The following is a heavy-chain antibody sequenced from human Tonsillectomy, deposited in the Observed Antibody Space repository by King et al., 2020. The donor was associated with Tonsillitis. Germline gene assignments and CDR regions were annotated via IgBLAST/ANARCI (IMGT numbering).Heavy chain of an antibody. CDR2: IFSNDEK. J-gene: IGHJ4*02. D-gene: IGHD3-3*01. V-gene: IGHV2-26*01. CDR1: GFSLSNARMG. CDR3: ARVPLTIFGVVIEYYFDY. Sequence: VTLKESGPVLVKPTENLTLTCTVSGFSLSNARMGVSWIRQPPGKALEWLAHIFSNDEKSYSTSLKSRLTISKDTSKSQVVLTMTNMDPVDTATYYCARVPLTIFGVVIEYYFDYWGQGTLVTVSS.